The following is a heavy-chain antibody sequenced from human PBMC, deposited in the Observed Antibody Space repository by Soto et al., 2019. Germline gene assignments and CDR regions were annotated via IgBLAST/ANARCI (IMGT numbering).Heavy chain of an antibody. V-gene: IGHV3-48*02. CDR3: ARDGDYGEYAGVFDY. D-gene: IGHD4-17*01. Sequence: EVQLVESGGGLVQPGGSLRLSCAASGFTFSSYSMNWVRQAPGKGLEWVSYISSSSSTIYYADSVKGRFTISRDNAKNSLYLQMNSLRDEDTAVYYCARDGDYGEYAGVFDYWGQGTLVTVSS. CDR1: GFTFSSYS. CDR2: ISSSSSTI. J-gene: IGHJ4*02.